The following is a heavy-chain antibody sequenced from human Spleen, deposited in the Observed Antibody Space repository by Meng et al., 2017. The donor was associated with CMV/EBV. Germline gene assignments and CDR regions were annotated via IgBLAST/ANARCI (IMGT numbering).Heavy chain of an antibody. CDR3: GSVKRLGIDH. V-gene: IGHV4-39*07. J-gene: IGHJ4*02. CDR2: MYYTGTT. D-gene: IGHD1-1*01. Sequence: QLALQEAGPGLWTPSETLSLTCSVSGGSLSSSTYYWGWIRQPPGKGLEWIGTMYYTGTTYYNPSLKSRVTISLNTSKNQFSLKLTSLTAADTAMYYCGSVKRLGIDHWGQGTLVTVSS. CDR1: GGSLSSSTYY.